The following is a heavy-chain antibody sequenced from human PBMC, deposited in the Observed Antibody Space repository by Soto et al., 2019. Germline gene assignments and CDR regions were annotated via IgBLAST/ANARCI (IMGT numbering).Heavy chain of an antibody. V-gene: IGHV1-69*10. D-gene: IGHD4-17*01. Sequence: ASVKVSCKASGGSFNNDAITWVRQAPVQGLEWLGWIIPISEITEYAQKFQGRVILTADKSTGTAYMELSSLRLEDTALYYCARGDYGDYHSYYYGMAVWGQGTTVNVSS. CDR1: GGSFNNDA. J-gene: IGHJ6*02. CDR2: IIPISEIT. CDR3: ARGDYGDYHSYYYGMAV.